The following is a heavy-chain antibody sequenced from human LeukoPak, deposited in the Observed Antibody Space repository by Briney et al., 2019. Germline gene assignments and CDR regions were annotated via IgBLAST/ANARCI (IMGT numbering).Heavy chain of an antibody. J-gene: IGHJ4*02. D-gene: IGHD2-15*01. V-gene: IGHV3-48*01. Sequence: GGSLRLSCAASGFTFSLYSMSWVRQAPGKGLEWVSYITSGSSTIYYAESVRGRFTISRDNAKNSLFLQMNSLRAEDTAVYYCARDGGGDYWGQGTLVTVSS. CDR1: GFTFSLYS. CDR2: ITSGSSTI. CDR3: ARDGGGDY.